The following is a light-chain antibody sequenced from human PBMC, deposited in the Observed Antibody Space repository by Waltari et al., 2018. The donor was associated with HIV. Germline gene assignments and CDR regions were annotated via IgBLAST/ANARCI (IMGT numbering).Light chain of an antibody. CDR1: QSVRSL. Sequence: EIVLTQSPATLSLSPGERATLSCGATQSVRSLIAWYHQKPGQAPRLLIYDASNRATGIPARFSGSGSGTDFTLTISSLEPEDFAVYYCQQRSNWPLTFGGGTEVEIK. V-gene: IGKV3-11*01. J-gene: IGKJ4*01. CDR3: QQRSNWPLT. CDR2: DAS.